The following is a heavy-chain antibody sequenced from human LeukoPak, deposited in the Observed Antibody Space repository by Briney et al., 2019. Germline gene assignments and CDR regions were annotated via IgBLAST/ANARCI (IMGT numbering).Heavy chain of an antibody. CDR3: ARDPSYYYGSSGYEFDY. CDR1: GYTFTSYG. D-gene: IGHD3-22*01. Sequence: ASVKVSCKASGYTFTSYGISWVRQAPGQGLEWMGWISAYNGNTNYAQKLQGRVTMTTDTSTSTAYMELRSLRSDDTAVYYCARDPSYYYGSSGYEFDYWGQGTLVTVSS. J-gene: IGHJ4*02. V-gene: IGHV1-18*01. CDR2: ISAYNGNT.